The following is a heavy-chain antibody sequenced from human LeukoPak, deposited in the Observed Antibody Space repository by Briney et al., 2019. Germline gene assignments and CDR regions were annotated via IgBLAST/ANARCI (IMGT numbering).Heavy chain of an antibody. D-gene: IGHD4-11*01. J-gene: IGHJ6*02. V-gene: IGHV4-39*01. CDR3: ARVYVTTVTADAAVGGLDSQGYYYYGMDV. Sequence: PSETLSLTCTVSGGSISSSNYFWGWIRQPPGKGLEWIGSIYYSGSTYYNPSLKSRVTISVDTSKNQFSLELSSVTAADTAVYYCARVYVTTVTADAAVGGLDSQGYYYYGMDVWGQGTTVTVSS. CDR2: IYYSGST. CDR1: GGSISSSNYF.